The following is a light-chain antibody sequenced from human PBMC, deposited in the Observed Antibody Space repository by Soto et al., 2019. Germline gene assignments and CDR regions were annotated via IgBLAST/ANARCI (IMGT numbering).Light chain of an antibody. CDR3: AAWDDSLNGWV. CDR2: SNN. CDR1: SSNIGSNT. J-gene: IGLJ3*02. V-gene: IGLV1-44*01. Sequence: QSVLTQPPSPSGTPGQRVTISCPGSSSNIGSNTVDWFQQLPGTAPKPLIHSNNQRPSGVPDRFSGSKSGTSASLAISGLQSEDEADYYCAAWDDSLNGWVFGGGTKLTVL.